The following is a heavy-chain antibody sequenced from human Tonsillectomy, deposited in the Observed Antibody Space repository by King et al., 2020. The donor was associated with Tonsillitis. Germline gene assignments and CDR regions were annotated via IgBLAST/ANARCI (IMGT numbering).Heavy chain of an antibody. CDR1: GGSFHDYD. D-gene: IGHD3-10*01. V-gene: IGHV4-34*12. J-gene: IGHJ4*02. Sequence: VQLQQWGAGLLKPSETLSLTCAVHGGSFHDYDWSWIRQPPGKGLEWIGEIIHSGSTNYNPSLKSRVTISVDTSKNQLSLRLTSVTAADTAVYYCASSSGGSDYWGQGTLVTVSS. CDR3: ASSSGGSDY. CDR2: IIHSGST.